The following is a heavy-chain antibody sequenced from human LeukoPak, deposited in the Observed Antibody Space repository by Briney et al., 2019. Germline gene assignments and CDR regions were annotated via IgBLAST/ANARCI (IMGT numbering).Heavy chain of an antibody. Sequence: AASVKVSCKASGGTFSSYAISWVRQAPGQGLEWMGGIIPIFGTANYAQKFQGRVTITTDESTSTAYMELSSLRSEDTAVYYCARDFWSGYYNNWFDPWGQGTLVTVSS. CDR1: GGTFSSYA. CDR3: ARDFWSGYYNNWFDP. CDR2: IIPIFGTA. J-gene: IGHJ5*02. D-gene: IGHD3-3*01. V-gene: IGHV1-69*05.